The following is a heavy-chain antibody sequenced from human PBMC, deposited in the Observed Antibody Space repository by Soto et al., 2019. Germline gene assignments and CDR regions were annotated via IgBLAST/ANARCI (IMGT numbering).Heavy chain of an antibody. CDR2: INCNGGST. D-gene: IGHD6-13*01. J-gene: IGHJ4*02. CDR1: GFTFDAYG. V-gene: IGHV3-20*04. Sequence: GGPLRLSCAASGFTFDAYGMSWVRQAPGKGLEWVSAINCNGGSTGYADSVKGRFTISRDNSKNTLYLQMNSLRAEDTAVYYCAKGISSSWYGSYFDYWGQGTLVTVSS. CDR3: AKGISSSWYGSYFDY.